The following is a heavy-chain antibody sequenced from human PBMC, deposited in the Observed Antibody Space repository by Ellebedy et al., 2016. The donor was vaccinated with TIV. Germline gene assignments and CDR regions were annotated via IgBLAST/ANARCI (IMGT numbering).Heavy chain of an antibody. CDR2: ISTSISFI. D-gene: IGHD6-6*01. CDR1: GLTFSSHA. CDR3: ARVCGSSAICLDD. V-gene: IGHV3-21*01. Sequence: GESLKISCAASGLTFSSHAMSWVRQAPGKGLDWVSSISTSISFIYYADSVKGRFTISRDNAKNSLYLQMNSLRAEDTAVYFRARVCGSSAICLDDWGQGTLVTVSS. J-gene: IGHJ4*02.